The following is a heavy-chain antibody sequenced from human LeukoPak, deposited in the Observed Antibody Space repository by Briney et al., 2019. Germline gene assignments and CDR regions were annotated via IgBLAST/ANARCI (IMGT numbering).Heavy chain of an antibody. CDR1: GFTFSSYW. CDR2: IKQDGSEK. Sequence: GGSLRLSCAASGFTFSSYWMSWVHQAPGKGLEWVANIKQDGSEKYYVDSVKGRFTISRDNAKNSLYLQMNSLRAEDTAVYYCARVTMIVVVDAFDIWGQGTMVTVSS. CDR3: ARVTMIVVVDAFDI. V-gene: IGHV3-7*01. J-gene: IGHJ3*02. D-gene: IGHD3-22*01.